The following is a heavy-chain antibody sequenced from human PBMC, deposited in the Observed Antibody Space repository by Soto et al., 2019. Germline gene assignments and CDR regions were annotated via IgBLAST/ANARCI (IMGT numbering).Heavy chain of an antibody. Sequence: QVQLQESGPRLVKPSQTLSLTCTVSGDSMTTVGYYWTWIRQHPGQGLEWIGFIAYSGSNYYSSSLKGRVAISADTSKNQFSLKLSSVTAAVTSVYYCTRGDYWGQGTLVNVSS. CDR2: IAYSGSN. J-gene: IGHJ4*02. CDR1: GDSMTTVGYY. V-gene: IGHV4-31*03. CDR3: TRGDY.